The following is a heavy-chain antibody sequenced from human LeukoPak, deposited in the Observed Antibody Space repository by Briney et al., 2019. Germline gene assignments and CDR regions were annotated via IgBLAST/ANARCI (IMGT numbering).Heavy chain of an antibody. D-gene: IGHD7-27*01. CDR3: AKAKWGDYGMDV. J-gene: IGHJ6*02. CDR2: VYHSGST. CDR1: GDSISSSSYY. Sequence: SETLSLTCTVSGDSISSSSYYWGWIRQSPGKGLEWIGSVYHSGSTNYNPSLKSRVTKSVDTSKNQFSLKLSSVTAADTAVYYCAKAKWGDYGMDVWGQGTAVTVSS. V-gene: IGHV4-39*01.